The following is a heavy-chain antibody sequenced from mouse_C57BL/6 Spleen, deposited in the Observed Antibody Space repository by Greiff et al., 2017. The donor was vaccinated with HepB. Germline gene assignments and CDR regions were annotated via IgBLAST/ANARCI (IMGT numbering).Heavy chain of an antibody. CDR2: INPGSGGT. J-gene: IGHJ2*01. V-gene: IGHV1-54*01. CDR1: GYAFTNYL. Sequence: VHLVESGAELVRPGTSVKVSCKASGYAFTNYLIEWVKQRPGQGLEWIGVINPGSGGTNYNEKFKGKATLTADKSSSTAYMQLSSLTSEDSAVYFCARSRDGRGDYWGQGTTLTVSS. D-gene: IGHD2-3*01. CDR3: ARSRDGRGDY.